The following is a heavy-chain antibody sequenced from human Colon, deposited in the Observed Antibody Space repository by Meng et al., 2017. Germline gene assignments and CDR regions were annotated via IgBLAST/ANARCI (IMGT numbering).Heavy chain of an antibody. V-gene: IGHV4-4*02. D-gene: IGHD3-22*01. CDR2: TSHSGST. J-gene: IGHJ4*02. CDR1: GGSISRSDW. CDR3: ASSDYYRSDY. Sequence: QGQLQESCPGLVKPSETLSLTCAVSGGSISRSDWWSWVRQPPGKGLEWIGETSHSGSTNYSPSLKSRVTISLDKSKNQLSLKLNSVTAADTAVYYCASSDYYRSDYWGQGTLVTASS.